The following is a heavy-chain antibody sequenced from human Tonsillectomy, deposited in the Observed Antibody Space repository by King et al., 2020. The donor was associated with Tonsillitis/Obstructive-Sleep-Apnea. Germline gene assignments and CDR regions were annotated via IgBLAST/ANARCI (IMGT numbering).Heavy chain of an antibody. D-gene: IGHD6-13*01. Sequence: VQLVESGGGVVQPGRSLRLSCAASGFTFRSYTMHWVRQAPGKGLEWVAVISYDGSNKYYADSVKGRCTISRDNSTNTLYLQMNSLRAGDTAMYYCARDIAAAGTYYGTEVWGPGTTVTVSS. CDR3: ARDIAAAGTYYGTEV. V-gene: IGHV3-30*04. J-gene: IGHJ6*02. CDR1: GFTFRSYT. CDR2: ISYDGSNK.